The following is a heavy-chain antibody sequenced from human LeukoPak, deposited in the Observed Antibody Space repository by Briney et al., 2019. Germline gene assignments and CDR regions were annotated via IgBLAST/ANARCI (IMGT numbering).Heavy chain of an antibody. D-gene: IGHD2-2*01. CDR3: ARRSGSSTNSQFDP. V-gene: IGHV5-51*01. Sequence: AGESLKISCKGRNYSFTNYWIAWVRQMPGKGLDWMGVIYPGDSGTSYSPSFQGQVTISADKSISTAYLQWSSLKASDTAMYYCARRSGSSTNSQFDPWGQGTLVTVSS. J-gene: IGHJ5*02. CDR2: IYPGDSGT. CDR1: NYSFTNYW.